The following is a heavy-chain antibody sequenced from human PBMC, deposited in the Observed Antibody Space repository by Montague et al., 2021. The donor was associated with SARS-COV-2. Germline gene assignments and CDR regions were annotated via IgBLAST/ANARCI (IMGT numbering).Heavy chain of an antibody. CDR2: TYFRSKWYS. J-gene: IGHJ4*02. CDR1: GDSVSSNSAA. V-gene: IGHV6-1*01. D-gene: IGHD1-14*01. CDR3: TRSWGWKEPLYYFDH. Sequence: CAISGDSVSSNSAAWNWIRQSPSRGLEWLGRTYFRSKWYSEYAFSVKGRITINADTSTNQFSLQVNSVTPEDTAIYYCTRSWGWKEPLYYFDHWGQGTLVIAPS.